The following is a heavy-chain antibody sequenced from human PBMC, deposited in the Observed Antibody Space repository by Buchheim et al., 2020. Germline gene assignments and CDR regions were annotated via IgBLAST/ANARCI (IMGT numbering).Heavy chain of an antibody. J-gene: IGHJ4*02. CDR2: IRGSRSST. Sequence: EVQLLESGGGLVRPGGSLRLSCAASGFTFSDYSMNWVRQAPGKGLEWVSLIRGSRSSTYYADSVKGRFTISRDNSKNTLYLQMNSLRAEDTAVYYCAKDQEADTAMVIAPIDYWGQGTL. D-gene: IGHD5-18*01. CDR1: GFTFSDYS. CDR3: AKDQEADTAMVIAPIDY. V-gene: IGHV3-23*01.